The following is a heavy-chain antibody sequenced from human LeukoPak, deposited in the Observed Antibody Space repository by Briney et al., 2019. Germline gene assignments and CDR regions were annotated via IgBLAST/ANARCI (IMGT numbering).Heavy chain of an antibody. D-gene: IGHD6-19*01. Sequence: SETLSLTCTVSGGSILSSSYFWGWIRQPPGKGLEWIGEINHSGSTNYNPSLKSRVTISVDTSKNQFSLKLSSVTAADTAVYYCAGGSGWYGTVDDYWGQGTLVTVSS. V-gene: IGHV4-39*07. CDR3: AGGSGWYGTVDDY. CDR2: INHSGST. CDR1: GGSILSSSYF. J-gene: IGHJ4*02.